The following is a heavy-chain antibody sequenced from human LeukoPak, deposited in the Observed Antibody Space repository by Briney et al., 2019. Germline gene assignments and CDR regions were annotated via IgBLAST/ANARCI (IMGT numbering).Heavy chain of an antibody. J-gene: IGHJ5*02. CDR3: LRQRGSSGTINHFDP. D-gene: IGHD3-10*01. CDR1: GYSFTTYW. CDR2: IYTDDSDS. V-gene: IGHV5-51*01. Sequence: GESLKISCETSGYSFTTYWIGWVRQMPRTGLEWVGAIYTDDSDSRYSPSFQGQVVISADRSIRTAYLQWNSLKTSDTAMYYCLRQRGSSGTINHFDPWGQGTLVTVSS.